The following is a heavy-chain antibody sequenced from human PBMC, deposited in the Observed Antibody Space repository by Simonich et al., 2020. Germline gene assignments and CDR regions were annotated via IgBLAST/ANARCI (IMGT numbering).Heavy chain of an antibody. CDR1: GYTFTGYY. J-gene: IGHJ6*03. V-gene: IGHV1-2*02. CDR3: ARGALTGDYYYMDV. Sequence: QVQLVQSGAEVKKPGASVKVSCKASGYTFTGYYMHWVRQAPGQGLERMGSINPTSGGTNYAQKFQGRVTMTRDTSINPAYMELIRLRSDDTAVYYCARGALTGDYYYMDVWGKGTTVTVSS. D-gene: IGHD7-27*01. CDR2: INPTSGGT.